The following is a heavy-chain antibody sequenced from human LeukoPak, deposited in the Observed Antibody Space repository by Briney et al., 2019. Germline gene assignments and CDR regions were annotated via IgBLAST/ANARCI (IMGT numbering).Heavy chain of an antibody. CDR3: ARATGYSSGWENFFDY. J-gene: IGHJ4*02. D-gene: IGHD6-19*01. Sequence: GGSLRLSCAASGFTFSSYSMNWVRQAPGKGLEWVSSISTSNNYTSYADSVKGRSTISRDNAKNSLYLQMNSLRAEDTALYFCARATGYSSGWENFFDYWGQGTLVTVSS. V-gene: IGHV3-21*01. CDR2: ISTSNNYT. CDR1: GFTFSSYS.